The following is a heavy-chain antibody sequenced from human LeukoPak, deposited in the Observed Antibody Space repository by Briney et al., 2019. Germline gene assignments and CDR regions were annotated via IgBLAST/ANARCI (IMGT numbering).Heavy chain of an antibody. V-gene: IGHV4-39*01. CDR3: ARRRHSSSHRDY. CDR1: GDSISSSGYY. J-gene: IGHJ4*02. Sequence: SETLSLTCTVSGDSISSSGYYWGWIRQPPGKGLEWIGNIYYSGSTFYNPSLKSRVTISVDTSKNQISLKLGSVTAADTAVYYCARRRHSSSHRDYWGQGILVTVSS. D-gene: IGHD6-13*01. CDR2: IYYSGST.